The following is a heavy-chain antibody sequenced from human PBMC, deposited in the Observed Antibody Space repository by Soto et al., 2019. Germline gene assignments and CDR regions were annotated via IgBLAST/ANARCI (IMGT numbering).Heavy chain of an antibody. D-gene: IGHD2-2*01. CDR3: ARETAGVTAAMRGGYYYGMDV. CDR2: IIPFFVTA. J-gene: IGHJ6*02. Sequence: QVQLVQSGAEVKKPGSSVKVSCKASGGTFSNYAITWVRQAPGQGLEWMGGIIPFFVTANYAQKFQGRVTITAHESTSTAYMELSSLTSADTAVYFCARETAGVTAAMRGGYYYGMDVWGQGTTVTVSS. V-gene: IGHV1-69*12. CDR1: GGTFSNYA.